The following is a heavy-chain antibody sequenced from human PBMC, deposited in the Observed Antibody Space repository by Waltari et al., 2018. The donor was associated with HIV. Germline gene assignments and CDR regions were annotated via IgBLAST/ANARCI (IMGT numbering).Heavy chain of an antibody. CDR2: INPNSGGT. D-gene: IGHD2-2*02. V-gene: IGHV1-2*06. J-gene: IGHJ3*02. Sequence: QVQLVQSGAEVKKPGASVKVSCKASGYTFTGYYMHWVRQAPGQGLEWMGRINPNSGGTNYAQKFQGRVTMTRDTSISTAYMELSRLRSDDTAVYYCASLRNTYPKYCSSTSCYNSGDAFDIWGQGTMVTVSS. CDR1: GYTFTGYY. CDR3: ASLRNTYPKYCSSTSCYNSGDAFDI.